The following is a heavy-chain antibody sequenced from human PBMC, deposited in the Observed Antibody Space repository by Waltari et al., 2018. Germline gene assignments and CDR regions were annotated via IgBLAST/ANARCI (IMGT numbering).Heavy chain of an antibody. CDR2: ISSSSSYI. CDR1: GFTFSSYS. V-gene: IGHV3-21*01. CDR3: ARDRILTHYGMDV. Sequence: EVQLVESGGGLVKPGGSLRLSCAASGFTFSSYSMNWVRQAPGKGLEWVSSISSSSSYIYYAASVKGRFTISRDNAKNSLFLQMNSLRAEDTAVYYCARDRILTHYGMDVWGQGTTVTVSS. J-gene: IGHJ6*02. D-gene: IGHD2-8*01.